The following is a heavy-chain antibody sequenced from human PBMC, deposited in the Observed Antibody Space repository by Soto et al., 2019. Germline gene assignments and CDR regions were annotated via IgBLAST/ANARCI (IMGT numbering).Heavy chain of an antibody. CDR1: GYTFTSYD. CDR2: MNPNSGNT. J-gene: IGHJ5*02. CDR3: ATGYEGHYDFWRFDP. Sequence: QVQLVQSGAEVKKPGASVKVSCKASGYTFTSYDINWVRQATGQGLEWMGWMNPNSGNTGYTQKFQGRVTMTRNTSISTAYMALIRLRSEDTAVYYCATGYEGHYDFWRFDPWGQGTLVTVSS. D-gene: IGHD3-3*01. V-gene: IGHV1-8*01.